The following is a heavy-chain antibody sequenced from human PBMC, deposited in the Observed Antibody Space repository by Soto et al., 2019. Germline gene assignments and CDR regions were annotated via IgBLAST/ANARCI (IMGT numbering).Heavy chain of an antibody. D-gene: IGHD2-21*01. CDR3: AHTPFFGDKLDF. Sequence: QITLKESGPTLVKPTQTLTLTCTFTGFSLTTGGVGVAWIRQPPGKALEWLAVIYWDDDKRYSPSLKNRLTVTKHTSKNQVVLTMTTLAPADTATYYCAHTPFFGDKLDFCGQGTLVSVSS. V-gene: IGHV2-5*02. CDR2: IYWDDDK. CDR1: GFSLTTGGVG. J-gene: IGHJ4*02.